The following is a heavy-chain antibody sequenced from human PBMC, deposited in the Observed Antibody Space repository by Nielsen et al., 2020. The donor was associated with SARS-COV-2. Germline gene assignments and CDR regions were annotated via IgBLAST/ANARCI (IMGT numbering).Heavy chain of an antibody. J-gene: IGHJ6*03. Sequence: SVKVSCKASGGTFSSYAISWVRQAPGQGLEWMGGIIPIFGTANYAQKFQGRVTITADESTSTAYMELSSLRSEDTAVYYCARGIQLWSSKYYYYYMDVWGKGTTVTVSS. CDR2: IIPIFGTA. CDR1: GGTFSSYA. D-gene: IGHD5-18*01. CDR3: ARGIQLWSSKYYYYYMDV. V-gene: IGHV1-69*13.